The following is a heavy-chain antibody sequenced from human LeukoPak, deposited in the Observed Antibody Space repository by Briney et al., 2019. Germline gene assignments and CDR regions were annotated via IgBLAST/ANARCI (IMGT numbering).Heavy chain of an antibody. D-gene: IGHD3-10*01. CDR2: ISFDGSQK. V-gene: IGHV3-33*01. CDR3: ARDRVRGARAQWFGEFPPAYYGMDV. Sequence: PGGSLRLSCAASGFTFSNYGMHWIRQAPGKGLEWVALISFDGSQKYYADSVKGRFTISRDNSKNTLYLQMNSLRAEDTAVYYCARDRVRGARAQWFGEFPPAYYGMDVWGQGTTVTVSS. CDR1: GFTFSNYG. J-gene: IGHJ6*02.